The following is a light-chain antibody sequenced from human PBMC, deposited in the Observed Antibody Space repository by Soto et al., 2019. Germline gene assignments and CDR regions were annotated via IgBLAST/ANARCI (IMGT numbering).Light chain of an antibody. CDR3: SSYTSRTTPV. Sequence: QSALTQPASVSRSPGQTITISCTGTSSDVGGYAYVSWYQQYPGKVPKLVISEVSNRPSGVSHRFSGSRSGNTASLTISGHQAEDEADYHCSSYTSRTTPVFGGGTKLTVL. CDR2: EVS. V-gene: IGLV2-14*01. CDR1: SSDVGGYAY. J-gene: IGLJ2*01.